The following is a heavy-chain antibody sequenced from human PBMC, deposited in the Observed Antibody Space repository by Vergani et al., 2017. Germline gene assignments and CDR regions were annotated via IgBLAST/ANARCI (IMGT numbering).Heavy chain of an antibody. Sequence: EVQLLESGGGLVQPGGSLRLSCAASGFTFSSYAMSWVRQAPGKGLEWVSAISGSGGSTYYADSVKGRFTRSRDNSKNTLYLQMNRLRAEDTSVYYCAREGCYSNYECCFDYWGQGTLVTVSS. CDR3: AREGCYSNYECCFDY. CDR1: GFTFSSYA. CDR2: ISGSGGST. V-gene: IGHV3-23*01. D-gene: IGHD4-11*01. J-gene: IGHJ4*02.